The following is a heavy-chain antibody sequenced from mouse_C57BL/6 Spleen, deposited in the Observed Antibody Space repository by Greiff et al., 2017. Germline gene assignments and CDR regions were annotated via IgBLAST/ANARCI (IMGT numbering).Heavy chain of an antibody. Sequence: VQLQQSVAELVRPGASVKLSCTASGFNIKNTYMHWVKQRPEQGLEWIGRIDPANGNTKYAPKFQGKATITADTSSSTAYMQLSSLTSEESAVYYGASPFYGSSHWYFDVWGTGTTVTVSS. D-gene: IGHD1-1*01. J-gene: IGHJ1*03. V-gene: IGHV14-3*01. CDR2: IDPANGNT. CDR3: ASPFYGSSHWYFDV. CDR1: GFNIKNTY.